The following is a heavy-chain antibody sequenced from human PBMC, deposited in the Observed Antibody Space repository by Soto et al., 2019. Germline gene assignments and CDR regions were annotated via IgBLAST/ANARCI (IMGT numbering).Heavy chain of an antibody. Sequence: PGGSLRLPCAASRFTFSTFAMSWVRQAPGKGLGWVAAISGGGANTYYADSVKGRFTISRDNSKNTLYLQMDSLRAEDTAIYFCAKDSYSDFWSGHYYYFDFWGQGTLVTVSS. J-gene: IGHJ4*02. CDR1: RFTFSTFA. CDR3: AKDSYSDFWSGHYYYFDF. D-gene: IGHD3-3*01. V-gene: IGHV3-23*01. CDR2: ISGGGANT.